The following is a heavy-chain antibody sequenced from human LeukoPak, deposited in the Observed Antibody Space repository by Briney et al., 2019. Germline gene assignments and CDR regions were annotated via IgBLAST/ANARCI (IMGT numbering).Heavy chain of an antibody. D-gene: IGHD3-16*02. J-gene: IGHJ5*02. V-gene: IGHV3-33*01. CDR2: IRYDGSNK. CDR1: GFTFSSYG. Sequence: GGSLRLSCAASGFTFSSYGMHWVRQAPGKGLEWVAVIRYDGSNKYYADSVKGRFTISRDNSKNTLYLQMNSLRAEDTAVYYCARERNDYVWGSYRYTPIGFDPWGQGTLVTVSS. CDR3: ARERNDYVWGSYRYTPIGFDP.